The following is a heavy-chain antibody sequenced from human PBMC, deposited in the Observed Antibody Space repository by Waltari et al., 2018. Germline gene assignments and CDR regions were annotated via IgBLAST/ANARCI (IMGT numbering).Heavy chain of an antibody. D-gene: IGHD6-6*01. V-gene: IGHV4-38-2*02. CDR1: GYSISSGYY. CDR3: ARDQRVPTYNFDY. J-gene: IGHJ4*02. Sequence: QVQLQESGPGLVKPSETLSLTCAVSGYSISSGYYWGWMRHPPGKGREWIGSIYHSGRTEYNPSRKSRVTRSEDTSKNQCSLKLSSVTAADTSVYYGARDQRVPTYNFDYWGQGTLVTVSS. CDR2: IYHSGRT.